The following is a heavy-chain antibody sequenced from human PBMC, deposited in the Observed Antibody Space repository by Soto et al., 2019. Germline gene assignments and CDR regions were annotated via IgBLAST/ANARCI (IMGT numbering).Heavy chain of an antibody. CDR1: GFTFSSYW. D-gene: IGHD3-16*01. Sequence: EVQLVESGGALVQPGGYLRLSCAASGFTFSSYWMHWVRQAPGEGLVWVSRIKTDGSSTSYADSVKGRFTMSRDNAKNTMNLQMNSLRAEDTDVYYCASVGVGHYEFDYWGQGTLVTVSS. CDR3: ASVGVGHYEFDY. J-gene: IGHJ4*02. V-gene: IGHV3-74*01. CDR2: IKTDGSST.